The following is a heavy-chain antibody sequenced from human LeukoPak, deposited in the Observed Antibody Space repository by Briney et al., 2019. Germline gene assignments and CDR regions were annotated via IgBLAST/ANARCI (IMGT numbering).Heavy chain of an antibody. CDR1: GYTLTELS. V-gene: IGHV1-8*01. CDR3: ASINPYSSGWYRDY. Sequence: ASVKVSCKVSGYTLTELSINWVRQATGQGLEWMGWMNPNSGNTGYAQKFQGRVTMTRNTSISTAYMELSSLRAEDTAVYYCASINPYSSGWYRDYWGQGTLVTVSS. J-gene: IGHJ4*02. D-gene: IGHD6-19*01. CDR2: MNPNSGNT.